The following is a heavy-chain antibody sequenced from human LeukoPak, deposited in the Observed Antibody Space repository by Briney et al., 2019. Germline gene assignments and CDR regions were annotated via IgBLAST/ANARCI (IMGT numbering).Heavy chain of an antibody. J-gene: IGHJ4*02. D-gene: IGHD4-23*01. CDR1: GFTFSNYA. V-gene: IGHV3-23*01. Sequence: GGSLRLSCAASGFTFSNYAMSWVRQAPGKGLEWVSSISADGGSTYYADSVKGRFTISRDNSRNTLFLQMNSLRAEDTAIYYCAKDMTTVVTPEFDYWGQGTLVTVSS. CDR2: ISADGGST. CDR3: AKDMTTVVTPEFDY.